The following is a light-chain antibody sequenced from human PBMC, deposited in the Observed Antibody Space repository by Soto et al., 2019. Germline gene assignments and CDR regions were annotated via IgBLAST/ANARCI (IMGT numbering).Light chain of an antibody. J-gene: IGLJ1*01. CDR1: SSDVGGYNF. CDR3: SAYNVIRTYV. CDR2: NVY. Sequence: QSALTQPASVSGSPGQSITISCTGTSSDVGGYNFVSWHQQHPGKAPKLMIYNVYDRPSGLSYRFSGSKAGNTASLTISGRQGEEAADYYCSAYNVIRTYVFGTGTKVTVL. V-gene: IGLV2-14*03.